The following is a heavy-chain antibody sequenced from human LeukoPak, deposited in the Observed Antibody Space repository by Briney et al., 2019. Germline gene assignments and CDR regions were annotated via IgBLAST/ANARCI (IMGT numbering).Heavy chain of an antibody. CDR1: GFTFSSYA. D-gene: IGHD5-18*01. V-gene: IGHV3-30-3*01. CDR3: AGAGTALVAFDI. J-gene: IGHJ3*02. Sequence: PGRSLRLSCAASGFTFSSYAMHWVRQAPGKGLEWVAVISYDGSNKYYADSVKGRFTISRDNSKNTLYLQMNSLRAEDTAVYYCAGAGTALVAFDIWGQGTMVTVSS. CDR2: ISYDGSNK.